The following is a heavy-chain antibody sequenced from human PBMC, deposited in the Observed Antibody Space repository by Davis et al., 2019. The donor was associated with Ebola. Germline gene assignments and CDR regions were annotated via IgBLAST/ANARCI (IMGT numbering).Heavy chain of an antibody. Sequence: GGSLRLSCAASGFTFSDYYMSWIRQAPGKGLEWVSYISSSSSYTNYADSVKGRFTISRDNAKNSLFLQMNSLRAEDTALYYCASGDGRGSSYDMDVWGQGTTVTVSS. CDR3: ASGDGRGSSYDMDV. V-gene: IGHV3-11*03. CDR1: GFTFSDYY. D-gene: IGHD5-12*01. J-gene: IGHJ6*02. CDR2: ISSSSSYT.